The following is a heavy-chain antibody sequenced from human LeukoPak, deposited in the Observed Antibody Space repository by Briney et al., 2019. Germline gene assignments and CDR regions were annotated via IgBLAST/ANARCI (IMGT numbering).Heavy chain of an antibody. CDR2: ISGSGGST. D-gene: IGHD3-22*01. J-gene: IGHJ4*02. CDR3: AKDGYYYDRGPRTY. Sequence: AGGSLRLSCAASGFTFSSYAMSWVRQAPGKGLEWVSAISGSGGSTYYADSVKGRFTISRDNSKNTLYLQMNSLRAEDTAVYYCAKDGYYYDRGPRTYWGQGTLVTVSS. V-gene: IGHV3-23*01. CDR1: GFTFSSYA.